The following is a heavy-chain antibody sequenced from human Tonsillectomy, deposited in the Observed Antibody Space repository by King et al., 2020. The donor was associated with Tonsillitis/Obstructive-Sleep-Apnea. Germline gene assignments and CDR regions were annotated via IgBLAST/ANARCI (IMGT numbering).Heavy chain of an antibody. CDR1: GFTFDDYA. CDR2: ISWNSGSM. J-gene: IGHJ3*02. CDR3: AKDLIRAEAGNPADGFDI. D-gene: IGHD6-13*01. V-gene: IGHV3-9*01. Sequence: VQLVESGGGLVQPGRSLRLSCAASGFTFDDYAMYWVRQAPGKGLEWVSGISWNSGSMVYADSVKGRFTISRDNAKNSLYLQMNSLRPEDTALYYCAKDLIRAEAGNPADGFDIWGQGTMVTVSS.